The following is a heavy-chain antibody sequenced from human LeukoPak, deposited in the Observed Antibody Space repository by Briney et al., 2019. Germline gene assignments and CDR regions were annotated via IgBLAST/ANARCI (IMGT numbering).Heavy chain of an antibody. CDR2: INPNSGDT. J-gene: IGHJ4*02. CDR3: AKIDTLGLYYFDY. V-gene: IGHV1-2*02. Sequence: ASVKVSCKASGYTFTDYYIHWVRQAPGQGHEWMGWINPNSGDTNFAQKFQGRVTMTRDTSITTAYMELIGLTSDDTAVYYCAKIDTLGLYYFDYWGQGTLVTVSS. D-gene: IGHD2-2*02. CDR1: GYTFTDYY.